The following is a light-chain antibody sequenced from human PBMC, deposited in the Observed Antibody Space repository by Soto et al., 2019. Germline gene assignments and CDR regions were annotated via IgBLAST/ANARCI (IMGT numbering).Light chain of an antibody. J-gene: IGKJ2*01. CDR1: QSVSSNY. CDR2: GAS. CDR3: QQYGSSPRT. V-gene: IGKV3-20*01. Sequence: IVLTQSPGTLSLSPGERATLSCRASQSVSSNYLAWYQQKPGQAPRLVIYGASRRATGIPDRFSGSGSGTDFTLTISRLEPEDFAVYYCQQYGSSPRTFGQGTKLEI.